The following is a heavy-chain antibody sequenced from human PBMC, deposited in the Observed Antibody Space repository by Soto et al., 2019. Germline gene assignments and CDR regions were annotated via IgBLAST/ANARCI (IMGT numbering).Heavy chain of an antibody. Sequence: QVQLVQSGAEVKKPGSSVKVSCKASGGTFSSYAISWVRQAAGEGLEWMGGIIPIFGTANYAQKFQGRVTITADESTSTSYMELSSLRSEDTAVYYCARYCSGGSCYGYYYGMDVWGQGTTVTVSS. CDR1: GGTFSSYA. CDR2: IIPIFGTA. CDR3: ARYCSGGSCYGYYYGMDV. J-gene: IGHJ6*02. V-gene: IGHV1-69*12. D-gene: IGHD2-15*01.